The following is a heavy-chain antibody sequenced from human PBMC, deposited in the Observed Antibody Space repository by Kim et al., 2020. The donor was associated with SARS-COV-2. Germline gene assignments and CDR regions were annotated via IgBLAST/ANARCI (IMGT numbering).Heavy chain of an antibody. CDR3: ARGLARTSSSSWSFDY. D-gene: IGHD6-13*01. Sequence: SETLSLTCAVYGGSFSGYYWSWIRQPPGKGLEWIGEINHSGSTNYNPSLKSRVTISVDTSKNQFSLKLSSVTAADTAVYYCARGLARTSSSSWSFDYWGQGTLVTVSS. J-gene: IGHJ4*02. CDR2: INHSGST. CDR1: GGSFSGYY. V-gene: IGHV4-34*01.